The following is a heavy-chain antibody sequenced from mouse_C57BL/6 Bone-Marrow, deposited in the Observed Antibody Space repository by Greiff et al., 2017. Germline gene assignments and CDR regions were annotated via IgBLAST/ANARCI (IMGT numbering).Heavy chain of an antibody. D-gene: IGHD2-4*01. CDR3: TTTYDYGDGFAY. CDR1: GFNIKDDY. J-gene: IGHJ3*01. CDR2: IDPENGDT. V-gene: IGHV14-4*01. Sequence: VQLQQSGAELVRPGASVKLSCTASGFNIKDDYMPWVKQRPEQGLEWIGWIDPENGDTEYAAKFQGKATITADTSSNTAYLQLSSLTSEDAAVYYCTTTYDYGDGFAYWGQGNRVTVSA.